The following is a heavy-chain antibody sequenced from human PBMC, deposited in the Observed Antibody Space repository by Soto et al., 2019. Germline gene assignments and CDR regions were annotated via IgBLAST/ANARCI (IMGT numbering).Heavy chain of an antibody. CDR3: ERGGTPIDY. J-gene: IGHJ4*02. CDR2: ISAYNGNT. V-gene: IGHV1-18*01. Sequence: QVQLVQSGAEVKKPGASVKVSCKASGYTFTNFGISWVRQAPGQGLEWMGWISAYNGNTNYAQKFQGRVTMTTDTSTSTAYIEVRSLRCDDTAVYYCERGGTPIDYWGQGTLVTVSS. CDR1: GYTFTNFG. D-gene: IGHD3-16*01.